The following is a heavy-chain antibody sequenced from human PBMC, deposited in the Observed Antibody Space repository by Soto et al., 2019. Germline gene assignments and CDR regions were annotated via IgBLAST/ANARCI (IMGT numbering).Heavy chain of an antibody. J-gene: IGHJ4*02. CDR3: ARHMFGEPNDY. CDR1: GGSISSSSYY. CDR2: IYYSGST. D-gene: IGHD3-10*02. V-gene: IGHV4-39*01. Sequence: SETLSLTCTVSGGSISSSSYYWGWIRQPPGKGLEWIGSIYYSGSTYYNPSLKSRVTISVDTSKNQFSLKLSSVTAADTAVYYCARHMFGEPNDYWGQGTLVTVSS.